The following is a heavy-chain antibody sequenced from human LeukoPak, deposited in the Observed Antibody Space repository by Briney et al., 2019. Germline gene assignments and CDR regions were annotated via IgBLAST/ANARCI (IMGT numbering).Heavy chain of an antibody. CDR2: IIPIFGTA. V-gene: IGHV1-69*13. CDR3: ARDNYYGSGKGFDP. CDR1: GGTFSSYA. Sequence: SVKVSCKASGGTFSSYAICWVRQAPGQGLEWMGGIIPIFGTANYAQKFQGRVTITADESTSTAYMELSSLRSEDTAVYYCARDNYYGSGKGFDPWGQGTLVTVSS. D-gene: IGHD3-10*01. J-gene: IGHJ5*02.